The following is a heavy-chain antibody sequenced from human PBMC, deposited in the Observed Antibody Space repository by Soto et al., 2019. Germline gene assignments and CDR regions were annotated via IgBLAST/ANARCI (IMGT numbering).Heavy chain of an antibody. V-gene: IGHV5-51*01. CDR2: IYPGDSDT. CDR1: GYTFTDYW. Sequence: GESLKISCKGSGYTFTDYWIGWVRQLPGKGPEWMGIIYPGDSDTRYSPSFQGHVTITVDKSTSTAYLQWNTLKASDTAFYFCARSPRSSPYFDYWGQGALVTVSS. J-gene: IGHJ4*02. CDR3: ARSPRSSPYFDY. D-gene: IGHD6-13*01.